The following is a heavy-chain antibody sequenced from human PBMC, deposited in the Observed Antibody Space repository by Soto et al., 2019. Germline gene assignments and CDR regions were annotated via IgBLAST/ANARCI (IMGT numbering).Heavy chain of an antibody. CDR2: IIPIFGTA. CDR3: ARDWGKTYYYYGMDV. D-gene: IGHD3-16*01. Sequence: SVKVSCKASGGTFSSYAISWVRQAPGQGLEWMGGIIPIFGTANYAQKFQGRVTITADKSTSTAYMELSSLRSEDTAVYYCARDWGKTYYYYGMDVWGQGTTVTVSS. CDR1: GGTFSSYA. J-gene: IGHJ6*02. V-gene: IGHV1-69*06.